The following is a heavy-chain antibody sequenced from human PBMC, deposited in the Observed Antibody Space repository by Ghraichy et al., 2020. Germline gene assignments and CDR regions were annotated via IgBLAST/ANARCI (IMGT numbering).Heavy chain of an antibody. V-gene: IGHV3-21*01. CDR1: GFTFSYS. D-gene: IGHD6-19*01. CDR2: ISSSSSYI. CDR3: ARGRPAGTGYFDY. J-gene: IGHJ4*02. Sequence: GSLRLSCAASGFTFSYSMNWVRQAPGKGLEWVSSISSSSSYIYYADSVKGRFTISRDNAKNSLYLQMNSLRAEDTAVYYCARGRPAGTGYFDYWGQGTLVTVSS.